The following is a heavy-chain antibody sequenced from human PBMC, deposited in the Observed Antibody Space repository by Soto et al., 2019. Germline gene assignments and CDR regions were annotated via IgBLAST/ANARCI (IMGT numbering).Heavy chain of an antibody. J-gene: IGHJ4*02. CDR2: MNPNSGNT. CDR3: ARDILRYFDWLPDY. V-gene: IGHV1-8*01. Sequence: GASVKVSCKASGYTFTSYDINWVRQATGQGLEWMGWMNPNSGNTGYAQKFQGRVTMTRNTSISTAYMELSSLRSEDTAVYYCARDILRYFDWLPDYWGQGTLVTVSS. CDR1: GYTFTSYD. D-gene: IGHD3-9*01.